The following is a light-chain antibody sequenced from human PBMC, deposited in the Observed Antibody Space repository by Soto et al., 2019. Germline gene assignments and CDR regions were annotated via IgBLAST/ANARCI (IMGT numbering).Light chain of an antibody. CDR3: QQYNNWPPIT. V-gene: IGKV3-20*01. CDR1: QSVTSTY. CDR2: GAS. J-gene: IGKJ5*01. Sequence: EIVLTQSPGTLSLSPGERATLSCRASQSVTSTYLAWYQQKPGQAPRLLISGASSRATGVPDRFSGSGSGTDFTLTISRLEPEDFAVYYCQQYNNWPPITFGQGTRLEIK.